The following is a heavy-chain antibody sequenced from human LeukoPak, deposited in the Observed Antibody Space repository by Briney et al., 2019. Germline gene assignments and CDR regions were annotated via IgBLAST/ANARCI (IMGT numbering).Heavy chain of an antibody. D-gene: IGHD2-2*01. V-gene: IGHV4-59*10. CDR1: GGPISSYY. J-gene: IGHJ6*02. Sequence: SETLSLTCAVYGGPISSYYWSWIRQPAGKGLEWIGRIYTSGSTNYNPSLKSRVTISVDTSKNQFSLKLSSVTAADTAVYYCARGCSSTSCSPKYYYGMDVWGQGTTVTVSS. CDR2: IYTSGST. CDR3: ARGCSSTSCSPKYYYGMDV.